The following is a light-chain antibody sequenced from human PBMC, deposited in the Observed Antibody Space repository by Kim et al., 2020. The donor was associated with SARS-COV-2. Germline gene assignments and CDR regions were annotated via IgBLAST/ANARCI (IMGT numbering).Light chain of an antibody. CDR1: QSVSSN. CDR3: QQYIKWPLS. V-gene: IGKV3-15*01. J-gene: IGKJ1*01. CDR2: GAS. Sequence: EIVMTQSPAALSVSPGERATLSCRASQSVSSNLAWYQQKPGQAPRLLIYGASTRATGIPARFSGSGSGTEFTLTISSLQSEDFAVYYCQQYIKWPLSFGQGTKVDMK.